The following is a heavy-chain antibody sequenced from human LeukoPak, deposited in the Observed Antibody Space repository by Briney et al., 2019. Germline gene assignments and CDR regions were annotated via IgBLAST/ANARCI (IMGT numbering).Heavy chain of an antibody. CDR1: GGTFSSYA. CDR2: IIPILGIA. D-gene: IGHD3-3*01. Sequence: SVKASCKASGGTFSSYAISWVRQAPGQGLEWMGRIIPILGIANYAQKFQGRVTITADKSTSTAYMELSSLRSEDTAVYYCARVGVGDFWSGYFVRWGQGTLVTVSS. J-gene: IGHJ4*02. CDR3: ARVGVGDFWSGYFVR. V-gene: IGHV1-69*04.